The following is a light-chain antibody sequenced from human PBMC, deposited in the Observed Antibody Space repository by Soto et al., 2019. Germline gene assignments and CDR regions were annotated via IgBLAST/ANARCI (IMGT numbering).Light chain of an antibody. CDR1: SSDVGGYNY. J-gene: IGLJ1*01. CDR2: DVS. CDR3: SSYTSSSTYV. Sequence: QSVLTQPASLSESPGQSITISCTGTSSDVGGYNYVSWYQQHPGKAPKLMIYDVSNRPSGVSNRFSGSKSGNTASLTISGLQAEDEADYYCSSYTSSSTYVFGTGTKVTVL. V-gene: IGLV2-14*01.